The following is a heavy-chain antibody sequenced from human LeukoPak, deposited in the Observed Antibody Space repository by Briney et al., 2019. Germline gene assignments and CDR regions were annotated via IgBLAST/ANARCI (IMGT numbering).Heavy chain of an antibody. CDR3: ARVWAPGYYYYMDV. V-gene: IGHV4-34*01. J-gene: IGHJ6*03. CDR2: IYHSGTT. CDR1: GGSFSGYY. D-gene: IGHD3-16*01. Sequence: PSETLSLTCAVYGGSFSGYYWSWIRQPPGKGLEWIALIYHSGTTYYNPSLKSRVTISVDTSKNQFSLKLSSVTAADTAVYYCARVWAPGYYYYMDVWGKGTTVTVSS.